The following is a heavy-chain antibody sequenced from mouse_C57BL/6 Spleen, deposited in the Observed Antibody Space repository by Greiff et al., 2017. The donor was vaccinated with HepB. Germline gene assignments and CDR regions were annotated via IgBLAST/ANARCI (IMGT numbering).Heavy chain of an antibody. CDR1: GYTFTSYW. CDR3: AREGLGKGYFDV. D-gene: IGHD4-1*01. V-gene: IGHV1-64*01. J-gene: IGHJ1*03. CDR2: IHPNSGST. Sequence: QVQLQQPGAELVKPGASVKLSCKASGYTFTSYWMHWVKQRPGHGLEWIGMIHPNSGSTNYNEKFKSKTTLTEDKSSSTAYMQLSSLKSEDATVYDWAREGLGKGYFDVWGTGTTVTVSS.